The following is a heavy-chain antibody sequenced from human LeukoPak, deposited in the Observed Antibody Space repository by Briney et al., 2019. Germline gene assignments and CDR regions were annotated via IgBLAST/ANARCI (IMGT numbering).Heavy chain of an antibody. CDR2: DYFGGST. V-gene: IGHV4-59*02. CDR1: GGSVGSYY. CDR3: ARGIYGDLRRLFDI. J-gene: IGHJ3*02. Sequence: SETLSLTCTVSGGSVGSYYWSWIRQPPGKGLEWIGYDYFGGSTNYNPSLKSRVTISGDTSKNQFSLKLSSLTAADTAVYYCARGIYGDLRRLFDIWGQGTMVTVSS. D-gene: IGHD2/OR15-2a*01.